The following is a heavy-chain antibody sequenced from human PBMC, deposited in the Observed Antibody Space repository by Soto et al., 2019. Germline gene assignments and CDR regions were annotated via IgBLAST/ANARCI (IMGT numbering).Heavy chain of an antibody. D-gene: IGHD5-12*01. CDR2: IYHSGST. CDR1: SGSISSSNW. Sequence: QVQLQESGPGLVKPSGTLSLTCAVSSGSISSSNWWSWVRQPPGKGLEWIGEIYHSGSTNYNPSLKSRVTISVDKSKNQFSLKLSSATAADTAVYYCARRIVATNEENWFDPWGQGTLVTVSS. V-gene: IGHV4-4*02. J-gene: IGHJ5*02. CDR3: ARRIVATNEENWFDP.